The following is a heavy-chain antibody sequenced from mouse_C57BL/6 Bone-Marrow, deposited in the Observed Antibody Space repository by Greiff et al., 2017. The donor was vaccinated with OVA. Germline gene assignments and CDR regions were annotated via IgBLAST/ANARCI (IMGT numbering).Heavy chain of an antibody. CDR2: INPGSGGT. D-gene: IGHD2-1*01. V-gene: IGHV1-54*01. Sequence: VQLQQSGAELVRPGTSVKVSCKASGYAFTNYLIEWVKQRPGQGLEWIGVINPGSGGTNYNEKFKGKATLTADKSSSTAYMQLSSLTSEDSAVYFCARSVYYGNYVSYFDYWGQGTTLTVSS. J-gene: IGHJ2*01. CDR1: GYAFTNYL. CDR3: ARSVYYGNYVSYFDY.